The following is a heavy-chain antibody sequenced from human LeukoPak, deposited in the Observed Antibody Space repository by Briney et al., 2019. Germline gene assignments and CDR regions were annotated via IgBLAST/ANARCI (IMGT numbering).Heavy chain of an antibody. Sequence: ASVKVSCKASGCTFTSYAMHWVRQAPGQRLEWMGWINAGNGNTKYSQKFQGRVTITRDTSASTAYMELSSLRSEDTAVYYCARGRRSSVGLRELVALDYWGQGTLVTVSS. CDR2: INAGNGNT. J-gene: IGHJ4*02. V-gene: IGHV1-3*01. CDR1: GCTFTSYA. D-gene: IGHD6-19*01. CDR3: ARGRRSSVGLRELVALDY.